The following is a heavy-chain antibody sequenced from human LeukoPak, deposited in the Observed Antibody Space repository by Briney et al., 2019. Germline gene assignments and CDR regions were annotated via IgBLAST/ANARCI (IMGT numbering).Heavy chain of an antibody. CDR2: IHSSGST. J-gene: IGHJ4*02. Sequence: SETLSLTCTVSGCSSSSYYWSWIRQPPGQGLEWMGYIHSSGSTNYNPSLKSRITISVDTSKNQFSLKLTSVAAADTAVYYCARDYGDYEFIEWGQGTLVTVSS. V-gene: IGHV4-59*01. D-gene: IGHD4-17*01. CDR3: ARDYGDYEFIE. CDR1: GCSSSSYY.